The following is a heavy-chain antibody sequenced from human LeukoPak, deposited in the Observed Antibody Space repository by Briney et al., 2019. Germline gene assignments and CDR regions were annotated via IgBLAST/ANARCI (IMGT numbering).Heavy chain of an antibody. D-gene: IGHD2-21*01. J-gene: IGHJ5*02. V-gene: IGHV1-46*01. CDR1: GSTFTWFL. CDR2: INPRGDIT. CDR3: ARPAYCDGTNSGYWLDP. Sequence: GASVKVSCKTYGSTFTWFLIHWVRQAPGQGLEWVGTINPRGDITSYAQRFQGRVTLTEDTSTSTFYMELSSLTSDDTAVYFCARPAYCDGTNSGYWLDPWGPGPLVTVSS.